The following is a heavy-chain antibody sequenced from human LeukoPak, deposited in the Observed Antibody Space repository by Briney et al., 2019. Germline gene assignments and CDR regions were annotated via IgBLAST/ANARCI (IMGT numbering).Heavy chain of an antibody. D-gene: IGHD5-12*01. V-gene: IGHV3-7*01. CDR3: ARDKTSGYLPRGVMDV. CDR1: GFPFNTFW. CDR2: IKQDGREK. Sequence: GGSLRLSCAASGFPFNTFWMTWVRQAPGMGLEWVAHIKQDGREKYYVDSLKGRFTISRDNANNSLYLQMNSLRAEDTAVYYCARDKTSGYLPRGVMDVWGKGTTVTVSS. J-gene: IGHJ6*04.